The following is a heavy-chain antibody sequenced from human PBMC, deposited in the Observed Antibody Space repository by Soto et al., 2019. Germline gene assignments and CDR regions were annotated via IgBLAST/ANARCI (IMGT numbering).Heavy chain of an antibody. CDR1: GFIFSSSA. J-gene: IGHJ6*02. CDR3: AKGGGDSLRYGMDV. CDR2: ISGSGGSI. V-gene: IGHV3-23*01. Sequence: EVQLLDSGGGLVQPGGALRLSCSASGFIFSSSAMNWVRQAPGKGLEWVSAISGSGGSIYYADSVKGRFTISRDNSKNTLYLQMDSLRADDTAVYYCAKGGGDSLRYGMDVWGQGPTVTVSS. D-gene: IGHD2-21*02.